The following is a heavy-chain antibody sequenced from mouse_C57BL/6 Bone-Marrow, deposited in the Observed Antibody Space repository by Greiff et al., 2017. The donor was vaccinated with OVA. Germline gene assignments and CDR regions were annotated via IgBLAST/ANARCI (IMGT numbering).Heavy chain of an antibody. J-gene: IGHJ2*01. CDR3: TTWSSVYFDY. Sequence: EVQLQESGAELVRPGASVKLSCTASGFNIKDDYMHWVKQRPEQGLEWIGWIDPENGDTESASKFQGKATITADTSSNTAYLQLSSLTSEDTAVYYCTTWSSVYFDYWGQGTTLTVSS. CDR2: IDPENGDT. CDR1: GFNIKDDY. V-gene: IGHV14-4*01.